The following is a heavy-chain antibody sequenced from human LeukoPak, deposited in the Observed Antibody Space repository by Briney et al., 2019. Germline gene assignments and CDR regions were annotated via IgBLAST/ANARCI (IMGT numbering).Heavy chain of an antibody. Sequence: GGSLRLSCAASGFTFSSYDMNWVRQAPGKGLECVSYISSSGRTIYYADSVKGRFTISRDNAKNSLYLQMNSLRAEDTAVYYCARAGYVYYYDSWGQGTLVTVSS. CDR2: ISSSGRTI. J-gene: IGHJ4*02. D-gene: IGHD3-22*01. CDR3: ARAGYVYYYDS. V-gene: IGHV3-48*03. CDR1: GFTFSSYD.